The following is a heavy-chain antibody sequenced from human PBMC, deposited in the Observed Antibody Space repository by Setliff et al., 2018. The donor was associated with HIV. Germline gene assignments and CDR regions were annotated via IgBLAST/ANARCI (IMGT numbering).Heavy chain of an antibody. Sequence: GASVKVSCKSSGGTFSRYTISWVRQAPGQGLEWMGGIIPIFGTSNYAQSFQGRVSITADASTSTAYMELSSLRSEDTAVYYCARSGTHLEESRGSSGWVSAAFDIWGQGTMVTVSS. J-gene: IGHJ3*02. V-gene: IGHV1-69*13. D-gene: IGHD6-19*01. CDR1: GGTFSRYT. CDR2: IIPIFGTS. CDR3: ARSGTHLEESRGSSGWVSAAFDI.